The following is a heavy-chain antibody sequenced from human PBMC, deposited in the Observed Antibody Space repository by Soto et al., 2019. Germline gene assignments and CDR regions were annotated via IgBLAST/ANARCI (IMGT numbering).Heavy chain of an antibody. CDR3: ARQIRVAVASNWFDP. CDR2: IYYSGST. J-gene: IGHJ5*02. D-gene: IGHD6-19*01. V-gene: IGHV4-39*01. CDR1: GGSISSSSYY. Sequence: SETLSLTCTVSGGSISSSSYYWGWIRQPPGKGLEWIGGIYYSGSTYYNPSLKSRVTISVDTSKNQFSLKLSSVTAADTAVYYCARQIRVAVASNWFDPWGQGTLVTVSS.